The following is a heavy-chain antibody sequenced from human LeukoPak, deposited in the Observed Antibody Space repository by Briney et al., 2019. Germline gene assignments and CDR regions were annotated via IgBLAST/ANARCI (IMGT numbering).Heavy chain of an antibody. CDR3: AGAGTTGGYYYGMDV. Sequence: PGGSLRLSCAASGFTFSSYGMHWVRQAPGKGLEWVAVISYDGSNKYYADSVKGRFTISRDNSKNTLYLQMNSLRAEDTAVYYCAGAGTTGGYYYGMDVWGQGTTVTVSS. V-gene: IGHV3-30*03. CDR2: ISYDGSNK. CDR1: GFTFSSYG. D-gene: IGHD1-7*01. J-gene: IGHJ6*02.